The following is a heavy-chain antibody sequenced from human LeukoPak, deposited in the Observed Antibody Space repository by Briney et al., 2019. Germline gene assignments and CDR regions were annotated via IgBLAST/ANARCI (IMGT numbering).Heavy chain of an antibody. J-gene: IGHJ1*01. CDR1: GGSISTYY. Sequence: PSETLSLTCTVSGGSISTYYWNWIRQPPGKGLEWIGYIYHSGSTNYNPSLQSRVTISVDTSKNQFSLNLNSVAAADTAVYYCARGGAARLHFQNWGQGTLVTVSS. D-gene: IGHD6-6*01. CDR2: IYHSGST. V-gene: IGHV4-59*01. CDR3: ARGGAARLHFQN.